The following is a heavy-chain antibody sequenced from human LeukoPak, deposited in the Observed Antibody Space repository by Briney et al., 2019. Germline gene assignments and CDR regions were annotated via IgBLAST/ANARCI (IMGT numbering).Heavy chain of an antibody. CDR3: ARETSGAWDY. Sequence: GGSLRLSCAASEFIVSINYMTWVRQAPGKGLEWVSLIYSRGDTKYADSVKGRFTISRDNSKNTLYLQMSSLRTEDTAVYYCARETSGAWDYWGQGTLVTVSS. D-gene: IGHD1-26*01. V-gene: IGHV3-66*01. CDR2: IYSRGDT. J-gene: IGHJ4*02. CDR1: EFIVSINY.